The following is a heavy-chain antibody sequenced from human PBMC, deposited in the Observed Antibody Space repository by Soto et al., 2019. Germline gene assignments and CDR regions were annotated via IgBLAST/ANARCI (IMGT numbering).Heavy chain of an antibody. CDR1: GYIFTSDC. CDR2: IDPSDSYT. V-gene: IGHV5-10-1*01. CDR3: ARVIVATTPTSDFGMVS. J-gene: IGHJ6*02. D-gene: IGHD5-12*01. Sequence: GESLKISCKGSGYIFTSDCISWVRQMPXKGLEWMGRIDPSDSYTNYSPSFQGHVTISADKSISTAYLQWSSLKASDTAIYYCARVIVATTPTSDFGMVSRGQGPTISVS.